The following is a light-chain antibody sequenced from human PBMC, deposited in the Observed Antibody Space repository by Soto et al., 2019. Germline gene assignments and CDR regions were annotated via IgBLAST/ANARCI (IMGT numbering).Light chain of an antibody. J-gene: IGLJ3*02. V-gene: IGLV8-61*01. CDR1: SGPVFTSSY. CDR3: LLYLGGGIWV. CDR2: NTN. Sequence: QTVVTHEPSFSVSPGGTVTLTCGLSSGPVFTSSYPNWYQQTPGQAPRTLIFNTNTRSSGVPDRFSGSILGDKAALTITGAHADEDSYYYCLLYLGGGIWVFGGGTNLTVL.